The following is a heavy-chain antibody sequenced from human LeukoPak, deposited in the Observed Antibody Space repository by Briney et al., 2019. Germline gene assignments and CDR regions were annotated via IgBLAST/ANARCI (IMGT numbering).Heavy chain of an antibody. CDR3: ARKGLRHFDY. CDR1: GYTFTGYC. J-gene: IGHJ4*02. V-gene: IGHV1-2*06. CDR2: INPNSGGT. D-gene: IGHD4-17*01. Sequence: ASVKVSCKASGYTFTGYCMHWVRQAPGQGLELMGRINPNSGGTNYGQKFQGRGTMTMYTSISTAYMELSRLRSDDAAVYYCARKGLRHFDYWAQGNLVPVSS.